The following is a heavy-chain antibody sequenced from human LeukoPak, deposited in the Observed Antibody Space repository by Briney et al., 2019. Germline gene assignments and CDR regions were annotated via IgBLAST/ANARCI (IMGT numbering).Heavy chain of an antibody. CDR2: IYYSGST. Sequence: PSQTLSLTCTVSGGSISSGGYYWSWIRQHPGKGLEWIGYIYYSGSTYYNPSLKSRVTISVDTSKNQFSLKLSSVTAADTAVYYCAREPYDILTGYSGRWGEGYFDYWGQGTLVTVSS. CDR1: GGSISSGGYY. D-gene: IGHD3-9*01. V-gene: IGHV4-31*03. CDR3: AREPYDILTGYSGRWGEGYFDY. J-gene: IGHJ4*02.